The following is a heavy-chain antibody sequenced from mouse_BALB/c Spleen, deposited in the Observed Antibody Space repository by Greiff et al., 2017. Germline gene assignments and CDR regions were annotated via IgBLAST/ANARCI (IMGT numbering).Heavy chain of an antibody. D-gene: IGHD1-2*01. Sequence: QVQLQQSGAELVKPGASVKMSCKASGYTFTSYNMHWVKQTPGQGLEWIGAIYPGNGDTSYNQKFKGKATLTADKSSSTAYMQLSSLTSEDSAVYYCARSYYGYEGFAYWGQGTLVTVSA. CDR2: IYPGNGDT. J-gene: IGHJ3*01. CDR1: GYTFTSYN. V-gene: IGHV1-12*01. CDR3: ARSYYGYEGFAY.